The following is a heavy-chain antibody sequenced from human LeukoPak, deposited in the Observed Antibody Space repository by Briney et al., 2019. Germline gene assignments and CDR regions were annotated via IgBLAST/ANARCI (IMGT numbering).Heavy chain of an antibody. CDR3: ARGRGYSYGYY. Sequence: SETLSLTCTVSGGSISSYYWSWIRQPPGKGLEWIGYIYYSGSTNYNPSLKSRVTIPVDTSKNQFSLKLSSVTAADTAVYYCARGRGYSYGYYWGQGTLVTVSS. CDR2: IYYSGST. J-gene: IGHJ4*02. V-gene: IGHV4-59*01. CDR1: GGSISSYY. D-gene: IGHD5-18*01.